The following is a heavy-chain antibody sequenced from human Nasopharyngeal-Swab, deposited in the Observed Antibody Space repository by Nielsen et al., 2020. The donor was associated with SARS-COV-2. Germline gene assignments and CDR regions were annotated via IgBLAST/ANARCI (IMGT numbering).Heavy chain of an antibody. J-gene: IGHJ6*03. D-gene: IGHD2-15*01. CDR2: IIPILDIA. CDR3: ASDLLASGGSRYPYYYYYMDV. CDR1: GYSFTIYG. V-gene: IGHV1-69*10. Sequence: SVKVSCKASGYSFTIYGISWVRQAPGQGLEWMGGIIPILDIANYAQKFQGRVTITADKSTSTAYMELSSLRSEDTAVYYCASDLLASGGSRYPYYYYYMDVWGKGTTVTVSS.